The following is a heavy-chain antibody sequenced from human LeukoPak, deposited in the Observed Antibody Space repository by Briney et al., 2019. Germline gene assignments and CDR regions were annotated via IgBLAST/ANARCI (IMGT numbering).Heavy chain of an antibody. V-gene: IGHV1-2*02. J-gene: IGHJ4*02. D-gene: IGHD6-13*01. CDR2: ISPNSGGT. CDR1: GYTFTGYY. Sequence: ASVKVSCKASGYTFTGYYMHWVRQAPGQGLEWMGWISPNSGGTNYAQKLQGRVTMTTDTSTSTAYMDLRSLRSDDTAVYYCARVGGSSWSPVDYWGQGTLVTVSS. CDR3: ARVGGSSWSPVDY.